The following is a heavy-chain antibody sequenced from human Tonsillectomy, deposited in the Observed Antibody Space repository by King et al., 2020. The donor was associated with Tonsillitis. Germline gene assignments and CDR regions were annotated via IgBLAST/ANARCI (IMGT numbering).Heavy chain of an antibody. D-gene: IGHD6-19*01. V-gene: IGHV3-43*02. CDR3: AKARGEDSSCWYYYYYYMDV. CDR2: ISGDGGST. CDR1: GFTFDDYA. J-gene: IGHJ6*03. Sequence: VQLVESGGGVVQPGGSLRLSCAASGFTFDDYAMHWVRQAPGKGLEWVSLISGDGGSTYYADSVKGRFTISRDNSKNSLYLQMNSLRTEDTALYYCAKARGEDSSCWYYYYYYMDVWGNGTTVTVSS.